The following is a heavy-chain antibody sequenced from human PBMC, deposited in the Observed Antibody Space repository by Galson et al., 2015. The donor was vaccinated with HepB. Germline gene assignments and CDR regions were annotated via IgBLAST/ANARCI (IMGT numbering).Heavy chain of an antibody. CDR3: ARDPTTYNWFDP. J-gene: IGHJ5*02. Sequence: SLRLSCAASGFTFSSYWMHWVRQAPGKGLVWVSRINSDGSSTSYADSVKGRFTISRDNAKNTLYLQMNSLRAEDTAVYYCARDPTTYNWFDPWGQGTLVTVST. CDR1: GFTFSSYW. D-gene: IGHD2/OR15-2a*01. CDR2: INSDGSST. V-gene: IGHV3-74*01.